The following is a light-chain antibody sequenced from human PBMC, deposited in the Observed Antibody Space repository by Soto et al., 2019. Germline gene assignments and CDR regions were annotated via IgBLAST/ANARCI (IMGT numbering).Light chain of an antibody. V-gene: IGLV2-14*01. CDR3: SSYTKTTTAYV. Sequence: QSALTQPASVSGSPGQSITISCTGSSTDIGFYDFVSWYQQQPGKAPRLVIYEVSGRPAGISFRFSGSKSXNXXXXTLSGLQADDEGDYYCSSYTKTTTAYVFGTGTKVTVL. CDR1: STDIGFYDF. CDR2: EVS. J-gene: IGLJ1*01.